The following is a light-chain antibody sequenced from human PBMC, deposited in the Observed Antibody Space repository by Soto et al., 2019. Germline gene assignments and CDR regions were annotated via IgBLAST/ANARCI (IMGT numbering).Light chain of an antibody. V-gene: IGLV1-44*01. CDR3: AGWDDSLNGWL. J-gene: IGLJ3*02. CDR2: SNN. Sequence: QSVLTQPPSASGTPGQRVTISCSGSSSNIGRDTVNWYQQLPGTAPKLLIYSNNQRPSGVPDRFSGSKSGTSASLVISGLQSEDEADYYCAGWDDSLNGWLFGGGTKVTVL. CDR1: SSNIGRDT.